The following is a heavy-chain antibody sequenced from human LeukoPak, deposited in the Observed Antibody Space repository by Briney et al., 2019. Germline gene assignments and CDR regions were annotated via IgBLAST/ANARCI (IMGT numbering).Heavy chain of an antibody. CDR3: ARENSGSYREFDY. J-gene: IGHJ4*02. D-gene: IGHD1-26*01. CDR2: IYTSGST. CDR1: GDSINDHY. V-gene: IGHV4-4*07. Sequence: SETLSLTCTVSGDSINDHYWSWIRQPPGEGLEWIGRIYTSGSTNYNASLKSRVSMSVDTSKNQFSLKLSSVTAADTAVFYCARENSGSYREFDYWGQGTLVTVSS.